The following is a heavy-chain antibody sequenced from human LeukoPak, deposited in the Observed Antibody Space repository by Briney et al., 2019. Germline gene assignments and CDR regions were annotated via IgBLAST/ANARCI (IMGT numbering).Heavy chain of an antibody. CDR1: GFTFSSYS. D-gene: IGHD3-22*01. CDR2: ISSSSSYI. Sequence: GGSLRLSCAASGFTFSSYSMNWVRQAPGKGLEWVSSISSSSSYIYYADAVKGRFTISRDNAKNSLYLQMNSLRAEDTAVYYCATLGHYYDSSGYYWGQGTLVTVSS. J-gene: IGHJ4*02. V-gene: IGHV3-21*01. CDR3: ATLGHYYDSSGYY.